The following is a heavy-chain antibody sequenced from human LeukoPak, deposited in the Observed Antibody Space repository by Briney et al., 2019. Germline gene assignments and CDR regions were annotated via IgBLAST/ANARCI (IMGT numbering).Heavy chain of an antibody. V-gene: IGHV4-59*12. J-gene: IGHJ4*02. CDR3: ARESLGNLVGVWGSYRPADDYFDY. D-gene: IGHD3-16*02. CDR1: GGSISSYY. Sequence: SETLSLTCTVSGGSISSYYWSWIRQPPGKGLEWIGYIYYSGSTYYNPSLKSRVTISVDTSKNQFSLKLSSVTAADTAVYYCARESLGNLVGVWGSYRPADDYFDYWGQGTLVTVSS. CDR2: IYYSGST.